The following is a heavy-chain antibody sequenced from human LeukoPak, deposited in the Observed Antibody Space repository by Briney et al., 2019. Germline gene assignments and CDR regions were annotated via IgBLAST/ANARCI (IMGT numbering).Heavy chain of an antibody. CDR1: GFTFSSYS. D-gene: IGHD3-9*01. V-gene: IGHV3-21*01. CDR2: ISSSSSYI. CDR3: ARDHYDILTGYRLDY. J-gene: IGHJ4*02. Sequence: GGSLRLSCAASGFTFSSYSMNWVRQAPGKGLEWVSSISSSSSYIYYADSVKGRFTISRDNAKNSLYLQMNSLRPEDTAVYYCARDHYDILTGYRLDYWGQGTLVTVSS.